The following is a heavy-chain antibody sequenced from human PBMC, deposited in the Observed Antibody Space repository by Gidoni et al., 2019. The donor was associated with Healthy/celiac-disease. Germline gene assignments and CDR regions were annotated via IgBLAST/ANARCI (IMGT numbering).Heavy chain of an antibody. CDR3: AGTYYYDSSGYYYESSFDY. CDR1: GGSIRSSSYY. J-gene: IGHJ4*02. D-gene: IGHD3-22*01. V-gene: IGHV4-39*01. CDR2: IYYSGST. Sequence: QLQLQESGPGLVKPSETLSLTCTVSGGSIRSSSYYWGWIRQPPGKVLEWIGSIYYSGSTYYNPSLKSRVTIAVDTSNNQFSLKLSSVTAANTAVYYCAGTYYYDSSGYYYESSFDYWGQGTLVTVSS.